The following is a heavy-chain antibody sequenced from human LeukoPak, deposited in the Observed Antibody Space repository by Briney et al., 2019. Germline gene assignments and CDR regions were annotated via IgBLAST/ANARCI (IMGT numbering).Heavy chain of an antibody. CDR1: GFTFSSYE. J-gene: IGHJ4*02. V-gene: IGHV3-48*03. Sequence: PGGSLRLSCAASGFTFSSYEMNWVRQAPGKGLEWVSYISSSGSTIYYADSVKGRFTISRDNSKNTLFLQMNSLRPEDTAVYYCAKVGERLVRGVSDYWGQGTLVTVSS. D-gene: IGHD3-10*01. CDR3: AKVGERLVRGVSDY. CDR2: ISSSGSTI.